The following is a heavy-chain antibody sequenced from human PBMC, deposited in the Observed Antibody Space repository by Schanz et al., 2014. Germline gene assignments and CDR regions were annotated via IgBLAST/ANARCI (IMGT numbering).Heavy chain of an antibody. D-gene: IGHD2-2*01. J-gene: IGHJ4*02. Sequence: QVLLVESGGGLVKPGGSLRLSCSASGFTFSDSFMSWIRQTPGKGLEWLSYISSSGNIIHYADSVKGRFTISRDNAKNSLYLQMTGLRAEDTAVYYCAAHETLSTTACHPSWGQGTLVAVSS. V-gene: IGHV3-11*01. CDR3: AAHETLSTTACHPS. CDR2: ISSSGNII. CDR1: GFTFSDSF.